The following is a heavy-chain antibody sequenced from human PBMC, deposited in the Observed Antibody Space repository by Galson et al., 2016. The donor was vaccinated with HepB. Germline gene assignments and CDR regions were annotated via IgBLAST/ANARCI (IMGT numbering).Heavy chain of an antibody. Sequence: SLRLSCAASGFTVSNNYMSWVRQAPGKGLEWVSVIYSGGTTYYADSVKGRFTISRDSSKNTLYLQMNSLRAEDTAVYYCARSPNWNFRWGQGTLVTVSS. CDR2: IYSGGTT. J-gene: IGHJ4*02. V-gene: IGHV3-66*01. D-gene: IGHD1-1*01. CDR1: GFTVSNNY. CDR3: ARSPNWNFR.